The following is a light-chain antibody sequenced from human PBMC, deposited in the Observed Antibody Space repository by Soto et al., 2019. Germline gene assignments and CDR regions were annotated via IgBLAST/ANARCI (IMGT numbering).Light chain of an antibody. CDR1: SNDVGAYKY. J-gene: IGLJ1*01. CDR3: SSYTASDTYV. CDR2: EVT. V-gene: IGLV2-14*01. Sequence: QSALTQPASVSGSPGQSITISCTGTSNDVGAYKYVSWYQQYPGKAPQLMIYEVTNRPSGVSNRFSGSKSGNTASLTISGLHTEDEADYYCSSYTASDTYVFGTGTKLTVL.